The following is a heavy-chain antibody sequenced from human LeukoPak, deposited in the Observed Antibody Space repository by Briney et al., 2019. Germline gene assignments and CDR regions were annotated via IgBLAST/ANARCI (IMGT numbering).Heavy chain of an antibody. CDR2: IYSGGST. J-gene: IGHJ4*02. CDR3: ATTTVTNEGVY. V-gene: IGHV3-53*01. CDR1: GFTVSSNY. Sequence: PGGSLRLSCAASGFTVSSNYMSWVRQAPGKGLEWVSVIYSGGSTYYADSVKGRFTISRDNSKNTLYLQMNSLRAEDTAVYYCATTTVTNEGVYWGQGTLVTVSS. D-gene: IGHD4-17*01.